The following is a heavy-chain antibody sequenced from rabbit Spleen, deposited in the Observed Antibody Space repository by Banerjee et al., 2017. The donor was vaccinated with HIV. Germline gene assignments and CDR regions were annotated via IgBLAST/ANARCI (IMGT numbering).Heavy chain of an antibody. Sequence: QEQLVESGGGLVKPEGSLTLTCKASGFSFSDRDVMCWVRQAPGKGLEWIACINTATGKAVYASWAKGRFPISKTSSNTVTLQMTSLTAADTATCFCARDLVGVIGWNFNLWGPGTLVTVS. J-gene: IGHJ4*01. D-gene: IGHD1-1*01. CDR1: GFSFSDRDV. CDR2: INTATGKA. CDR3: ARDLVGVIGWNFNL. V-gene: IGHV1S45*01.